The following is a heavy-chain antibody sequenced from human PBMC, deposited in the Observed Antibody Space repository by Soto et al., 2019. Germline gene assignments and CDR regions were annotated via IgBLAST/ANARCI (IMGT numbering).Heavy chain of an antibody. CDR1: GYTFTGYY. D-gene: IGHD3-22*01. CDR3: AVSRGYYDSSGYFSPFDY. Sequence: ASVKVSCKASGYTFTGYYMHWVRQAPGQGLEWMGWINPNSGGTNYAQKFQGWVAMTRDTSISTAYMELSRLTSDDTAVYYCAVSRGYYDSSGYFSPFDYWGQGTLVTVSS. V-gene: IGHV1-2*04. CDR2: INPNSGGT. J-gene: IGHJ4*02.